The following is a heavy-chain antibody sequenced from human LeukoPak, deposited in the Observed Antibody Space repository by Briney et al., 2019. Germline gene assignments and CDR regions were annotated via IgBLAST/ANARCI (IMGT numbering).Heavy chain of an antibody. D-gene: IGHD2-2*01. Sequence: PGGSLRLSCAASGFTFSNFGMNWVRQAPGKGLEWVSYISSSSSTIYYADSVKGRFTISRDNAKNSLYLQMNSLRAEDTAVYYCARDSKYQLLLSDYYYMDVWGKGTTVTVSS. CDR2: ISSSSSTI. V-gene: IGHV3-48*01. CDR3: ARDSKYQLLLSDYYYMDV. J-gene: IGHJ6*03. CDR1: GFTFSNFG.